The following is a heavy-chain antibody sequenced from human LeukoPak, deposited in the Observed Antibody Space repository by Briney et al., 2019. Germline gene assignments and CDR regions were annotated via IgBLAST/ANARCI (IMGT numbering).Heavy chain of an antibody. CDR3: ARATTIFGVVSHFDY. CDR2: ISSSSSYI. V-gene: IGHV3-21*01. J-gene: IGHJ4*02. Sequence: GGSLRLSCAASGFTFSSYSMNWVRQAPGKGLEWVSSISSSSSYIYYADSVKGRFTISRDNAKNSLYLQMNSLRAEDTAVYYCARATTIFGVVSHFDYWGQGTLVTVSS. D-gene: IGHD3-3*01. CDR1: GFTFSSYS.